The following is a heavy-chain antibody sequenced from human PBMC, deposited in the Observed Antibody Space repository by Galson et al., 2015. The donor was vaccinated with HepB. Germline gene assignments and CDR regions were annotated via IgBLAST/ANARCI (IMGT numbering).Heavy chain of an antibody. Sequence: PPQVKLTQILMHICPLPGFSVSTSEEGVAVACTSQHPGKALEWLALIYWDDDQRYSPSLKNRITITKDPSKDQVVLIMTKMDPMDTATYYCAHIRDSASVRFDSWGQGAQVTVSS. J-gene: IGHJ4*02. CDR3: AHIRDSASVRFDS. V-gene: IGHV2-5*02. CDR2: IYWDDDQ. CDR1: GFSVSTSEEG. D-gene: IGHD4-17*01.